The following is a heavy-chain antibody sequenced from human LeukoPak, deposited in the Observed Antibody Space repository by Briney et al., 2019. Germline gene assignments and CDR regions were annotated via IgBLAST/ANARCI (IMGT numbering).Heavy chain of an antibody. CDR2: MYHSGST. Sequence: PSETLSLTCTVSGYSISSGHYWGCIRQPPGKGLEWIASMYHSGSTFYNPPLKSRVTISEDTSKNQFSLKLRSVTAADTAVYYCARGPRFGELLWHWFDPWGQGTLVTVSS. CDR1: GYSISSGHY. J-gene: IGHJ5*02. V-gene: IGHV4-38-2*02. CDR3: ARGPRFGELLWHWFDP. D-gene: IGHD3-10*01.